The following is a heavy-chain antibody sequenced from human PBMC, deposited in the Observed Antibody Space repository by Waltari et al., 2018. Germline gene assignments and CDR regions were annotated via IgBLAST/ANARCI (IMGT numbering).Heavy chain of an antibody. J-gene: IGHJ2*01. V-gene: IGHV3-48*04. CDR2: VSGDSGYI. CDR3: AGIRRGFWFFDL. D-gene: IGHD3-10*01. Sequence: EVQLVESGGGLVQHGGSLRLSCVASGMTFAPYSMNWVRQAPGKGLEWISYVSGDSGYIYYADSVRGRFTISRDNAQNSMYLQMNNLRADDTAVYYCAGIRRGFWFFDLWGRGTLVTVSS. CDR1: GMTFAPYS.